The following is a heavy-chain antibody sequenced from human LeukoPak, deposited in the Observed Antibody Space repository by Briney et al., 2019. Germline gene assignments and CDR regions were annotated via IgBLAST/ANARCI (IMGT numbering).Heavy chain of an antibody. CDR1: GYIFTGYY. CDR2: INPNSGGT. CDR3: ARDCSSTSCTDDAFDI. V-gene: IGHV1-2*06. Sequence: GASVKVSCKASGYIFTGYYMHWVRQAPGQGLEWMGRINPNSGGTNYAQKFQGRVTMTRDTSISTAYMELSRLRSDDTAVYYCARDCSSTSCTDDAFDIWGQGTMVTVSS. J-gene: IGHJ3*02. D-gene: IGHD2-2*01.